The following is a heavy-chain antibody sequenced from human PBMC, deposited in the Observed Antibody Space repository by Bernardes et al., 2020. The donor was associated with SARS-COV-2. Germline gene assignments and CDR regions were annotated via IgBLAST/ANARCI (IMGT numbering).Heavy chain of an antibody. CDR3: ARDSTVDGNYYGMDV. CDR1: GGSISSSNW. CDR2: IYHSGST. Sequence: SETLSLTCAVSGGSISSSNWWSWVRQPPGKGLEWIGEIYHSGSTNYNPSLKSRVTISVDKSKNQFSLKLSSVTAADTAVYYCARDSTVDGNYYGMDVWGQGTTVTVSS. V-gene: IGHV4-4*02. J-gene: IGHJ6*02. D-gene: IGHD4-17*01.